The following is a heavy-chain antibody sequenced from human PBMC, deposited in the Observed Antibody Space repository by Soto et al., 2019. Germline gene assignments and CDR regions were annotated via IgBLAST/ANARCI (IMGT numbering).Heavy chain of an antibody. CDR3: ARDREQQLVQNWFDP. Sequence: QVQLVESGGGVVQPGRSLRLSCAASGFTFSSYGMHWVRQAPGKGLEWVAVIWYDGSNKYYADSVKGRFTISRDNSKNTLYLQMNSLRAEDTAVYYCARDREQQLVQNWFDPWGQGTLVTVSS. CDR2: IWYDGSNK. V-gene: IGHV3-33*01. D-gene: IGHD6-13*01. CDR1: GFTFSSYG. J-gene: IGHJ5*02.